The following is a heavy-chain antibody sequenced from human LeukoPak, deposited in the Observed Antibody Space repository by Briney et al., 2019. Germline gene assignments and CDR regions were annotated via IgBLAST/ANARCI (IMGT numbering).Heavy chain of an antibody. CDR1: GYSISSGYY. CDR3: ASLTRWLLSEDWFDP. V-gene: IGHV4-38-2*01. CDR2: IYHSGST. Sequence: SETLSLTRAVSGYSISSGYYWGWIRQPPGKGLEWIGSIYHSGSTYYNPSLKSRVTISVDTSKNQFSLKLSSVTAADTAVYYCASLTRWLLSEDWFDPWGQGTLVTVSS. J-gene: IGHJ5*02. D-gene: IGHD5-24*01.